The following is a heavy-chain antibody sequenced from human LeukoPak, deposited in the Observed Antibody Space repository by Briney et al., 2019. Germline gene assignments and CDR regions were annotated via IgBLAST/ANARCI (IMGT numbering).Heavy chain of an antibody. CDR3: ARGGQNDWVYFDY. CDR2: IYHDDADT. Sequence: AASPQFFTWGFGYSFTTYWIGWVRKVPRKGLEWMGIIYHDDADTRYSPSFQGQVTISADKSVNTAHLQWSSLTASDTAVYYCARGGQNDWVYFDYWGQGTLVTVSS. CDR1: GYSFTTYW. J-gene: IGHJ4*02. V-gene: IGHV5-51*01. D-gene: IGHD3-9*01.